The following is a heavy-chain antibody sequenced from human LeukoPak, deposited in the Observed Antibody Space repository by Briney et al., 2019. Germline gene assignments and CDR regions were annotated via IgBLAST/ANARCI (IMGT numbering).Heavy chain of an antibody. J-gene: IGHJ6*03. D-gene: IGHD3-3*01. CDR1: GYTFTSYD. Sequence: ASVKVSCKASGYTFTSYDINWVRQATGQGLEWMGWMNPNSGNTGYAQKSQGRVSMTRNTSRSTAYMEPSSMRSEDTAVYYCARGNPYYDFWSGYYYYYYMDGWGKGTTVTVSS. V-gene: IGHV1-8*02. CDR2: MNPNSGNT. CDR3: ARGNPYYDFWSGYYYYYYMDG.